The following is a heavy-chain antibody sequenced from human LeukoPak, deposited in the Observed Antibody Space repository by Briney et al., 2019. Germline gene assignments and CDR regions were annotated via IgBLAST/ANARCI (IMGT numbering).Heavy chain of an antibody. CDR3: ARDLLFGGAFDI. D-gene: IGHD2-15*01. CDR1: GGSISSYY. J-gene: IGHJ3*02. CDR2: IYYSGST. Sequence: SETLSLTCTVSGGSISSYYCNWIRQPPGKGLEWIGYIYYSGSTNYNPSLKSRVTISVDTSKNQFSLKLSSVTAADTAVYYCARDLLFGGAFDIWGQGTMVTVSS. V-gene: IGHV4-59*01.